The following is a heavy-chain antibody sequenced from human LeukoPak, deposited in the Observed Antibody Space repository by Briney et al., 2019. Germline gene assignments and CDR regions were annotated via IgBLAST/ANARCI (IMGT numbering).Heavy chain of an antibody. V-gene: IGHV1-46*01. CDR3: AAWGSSSSPLPGMDV. J-gene: IGHJ6*02. Sequence: ASVKVSCKASGYTFTNYYMHWVRQAPGQGLEWMGVIDPNGGGASYPQKVQGRVTMTRDTSTSTVYMELSSLRFEDTAVYYCAAWGSSSSPLPGMDVWGQGTTVTVSS. D-gene: IGHD6-13*01. CDR1: GYTFTNYY. CDR2: IDPNGGGA.